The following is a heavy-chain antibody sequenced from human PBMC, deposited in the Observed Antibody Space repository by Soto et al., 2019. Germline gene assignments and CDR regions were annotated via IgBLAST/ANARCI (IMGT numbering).Heavy chain of an antibody. D-gene: IGHD6-13*01. CDR3: AKEGRYGGSCPPGDS. V-gene: IGHV3-23*01. J-gene: IGHJ5*01. CDR1: GFTFGDYN. CDR2: ITGSGGAS. Sequence: EVQLLESGGGLVQPGGSLRLSCAASGFTFGDYNLNWVRQATGQGLEWVSGITGSGGASDYADSVKGRFIISRDNSNEMVHMQMDGLRVDDTSFYYCAKEGRYGGSCPPGDSWGHGTLVTVSS.